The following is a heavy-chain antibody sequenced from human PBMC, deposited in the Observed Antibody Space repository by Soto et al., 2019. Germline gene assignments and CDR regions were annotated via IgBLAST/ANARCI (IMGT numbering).Heavy chain of an antibody. CDR3: ARGGFYDSSVYYPVGFDY. D-gene: IGHD3-22*01. J-gene: IGHJ4*02. CDR1: GFTFNNYW. CDR2: LNSDGGTT. V-gene: IGHV3-74*01. Sequence: EVQLVESGGGLVQPGGSLRLSCAASGFTFNNYWRHWVRQAPGKGLAWVSRLNSDGGTTDYADSVKGRFTISRDNARSTLFLQMNSLRAEDTAVYFCARGGFYDSSVYYPVGFDYWGQGTVVTVSS.